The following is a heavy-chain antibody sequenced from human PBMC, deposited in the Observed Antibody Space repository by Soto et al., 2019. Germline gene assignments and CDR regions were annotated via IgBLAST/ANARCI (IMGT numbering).Heavy chain of an antibody. V-gene: IGHV1-18*04. CDR3: PRDPHIAGAGNGRQLDY. CDR2: ISAYNGNT. J-gene: IGHJ4*02. CDR1: GYTFTSYG. D-gene: IGHD6-13*01. Sequence: QVQLVQSGAEVKKPGASVKVSCKASGYTFTSYGISWVRQAPGQGLEWMGWISAYNGNTNYAQRLKGRVTMTSDTSTSTAYMELRSLRSDDTAVYYCPRDPHIAGAGNGRQLDYWGQGTLVTVSS.